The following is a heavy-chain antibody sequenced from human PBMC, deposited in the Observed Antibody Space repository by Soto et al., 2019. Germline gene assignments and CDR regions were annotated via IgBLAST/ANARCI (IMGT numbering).Heavy chain of an antibody. D-gene: IGHD1-26*01. V-gene: IGHV3-74*01. CDR2: INQDGTRT. Sequence: PGGSLRLSCAVSGFTFKTYWMHWVRHAPGKGLVWVSRINQDGTRTDYADSVKGRVTISRDNAKDTVYLQMSSLRVEDTAVYYCVRDDPGRPELFDYWGQGTLVTVSS. CDR3: VRDDPGRPELFDY. CDR1: GFTFKTYW. J-gene: IGHJ4*02.